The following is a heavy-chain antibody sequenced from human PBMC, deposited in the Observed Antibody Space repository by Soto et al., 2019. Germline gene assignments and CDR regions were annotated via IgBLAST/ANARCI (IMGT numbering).Heavy chain of an antibody. CDR2: IIPILGIA. CDR1: GGTFSSYT. V-gene: IGHV1-69*04. D-gene: IGHD3-10*01. J-gene: IGHJ6*02. Sequence: ASVKVSFKASGGTFSSYTISWVRQAPGQGLEWMGRIIPILGIANYAQKFQGRVTITADKSTSTAYMELSSLRSEDTAVYYCARERGSGSYYNGYYYYYGMDVWGQGTTVTVSS. CDR3: ARERGSGSYYNGYYYYYGMDV.